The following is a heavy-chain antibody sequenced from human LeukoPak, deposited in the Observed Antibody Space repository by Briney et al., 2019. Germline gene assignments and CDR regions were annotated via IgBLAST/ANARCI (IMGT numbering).Heavy chain of an antibody. Sequence: ASVKVSCKASGYTFTGYYMHWVRQAPGQGLEWMGWINPNRGGTNYAQKFQGRVTMTRNTSISTAYMELSSLRSGDTAVYYCARRGHTYGYVGIDYWGQGTLVTVAS. D-gene: IGHD5-18*01. CDR1: GYTFTGYY. CDR2: INPNRGGT. J-gene: IGHJ4*02. V-gene: IGHV1-2*02. CDR3: ARRGHTYGYVGIDY.